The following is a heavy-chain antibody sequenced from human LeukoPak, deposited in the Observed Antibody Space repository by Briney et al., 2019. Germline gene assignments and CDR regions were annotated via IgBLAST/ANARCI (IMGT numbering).Heavy chain of an antibody. CDR3: ARAGRQYSSSWYGNYYYYYGMDV. CDR1: GYTFTSYY. J-gene: IGHJ6*02. V-gene: IGHV1-46*01. CDR2: INPSGGST. Sequence: ASVKVSCKASGYTFTSYYMHWVRQAPGQGLEWMGIINPSGGSTSYAQKFQGRVTMTRDTSTSTVYMELSSLRSEDTAVYYCARAGRQYSSSWYGNYYYYYGMDVWGQGTTVTVSS. D-gene: IGHD6-13*01.